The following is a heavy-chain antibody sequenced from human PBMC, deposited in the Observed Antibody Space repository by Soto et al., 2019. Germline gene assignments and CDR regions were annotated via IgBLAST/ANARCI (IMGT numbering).Heavy chain of an antibody. Sequence: SETLSLTCNVSGASMTGYHWNWIRQSPGKTLEWIGFVYHSGSVSYNPSLKGRAPISVDTSKNQFSLKLSSVTAADTAVYYCARVYSSSWIASNFDYWGQGTLVTVSS. CDR3: ARVYSSSWIASNFDY. CDR1: GASMTGYH. J-gene: IGHJ4*02. V-gene: IGHV4-59*08. CDR2: VYHSGSV. D-gene: IGHD6-6*01.